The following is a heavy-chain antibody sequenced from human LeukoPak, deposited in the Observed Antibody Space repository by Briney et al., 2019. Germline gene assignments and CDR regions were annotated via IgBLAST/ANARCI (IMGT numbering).Heavy chain of an antibody. CDR1: GYSFTSYW. J-gene: IGHJ4*02. CDR3: ARPRSGPLPTGEYYFDY. CDR2: IYPGDSDT. V-gene: IGHV5-51*01. Sequence: GESLKISCKGSGYSFTSYWIGWVRQMPGKGLEWMGIIYPGDSDTRYSPSFQGQVTISADKSISTAYLQWSSLKASDTAMYYCARPRSGPLPTGEYYFDYWGQGTLVTVSS. D-gene: IGHD7-27*01.